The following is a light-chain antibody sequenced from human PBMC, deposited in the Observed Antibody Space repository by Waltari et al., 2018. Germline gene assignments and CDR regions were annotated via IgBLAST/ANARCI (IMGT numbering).Light chain of an antibody. CDR3: QQYNSYSPYT. Sequence: DIQMTQSPSTLSASVGDRVTITCRASQSISSWLAWEQQKPGKAPNLLIYKASSLESGVPSRFSGSGSGTEFTLTISSLQPDDFATYYCQQYNSYSPYTFGQGTKLEIK. CDR2: KAS. V-gene: IGKV1-5*03. J-gene: IGKJ2*01. CDR1: QSISSW.